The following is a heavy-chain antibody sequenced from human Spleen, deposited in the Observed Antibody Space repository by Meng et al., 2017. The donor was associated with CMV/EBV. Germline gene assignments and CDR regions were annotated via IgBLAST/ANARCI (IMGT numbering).Heavy chain of an antibody. CDR2: VMPILNIT. D-gene: IGHD2-2*01. J-gene: IGHJ5*02. CDR1: T. Sequence: TISWVRQAPGQGLEWMGWVMPILNITNYAEKFHGRLTIIADKSTTTAYLELSTLRSEDTAVYYCARTGSSQIVVVPAASGWFDPWGQGTLVTVSS. V-gene: IGHV1-69*02. CDR3: ARTGSSQIVVVPAASGWFDP.